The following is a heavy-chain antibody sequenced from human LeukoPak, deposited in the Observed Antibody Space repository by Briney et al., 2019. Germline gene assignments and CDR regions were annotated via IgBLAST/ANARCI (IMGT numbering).Heavy chain of an antibody. CDR2: ISSSSSYI. D-gene: IGHD6-6*01. CDR3: ARDNRVLLSSSTNFDY. Sequence: GGSLRLSCAASGFTFSSYSMNWVRQAPGKGLEWVSSISSSSSYIYYADSVKGRFTISRDNAKNSLYLQMNSLRAEDTAVYYCARDNRVLLSSSTNFDYWGQGTLVTVSS. J-gene: IGHJ4*02. CDR1: GFTFSSYS. V-gene: IGHV3-21*01.